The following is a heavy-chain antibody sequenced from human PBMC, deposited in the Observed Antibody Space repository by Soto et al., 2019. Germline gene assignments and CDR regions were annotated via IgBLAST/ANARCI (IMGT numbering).Heavy chain of an antibody. CDR2: INHLGSI. V-gene: IGHV4-34*01. Sequence: SETLSLTCVVSGGSLSDYGWSWIRQPPGMELEWIGEINHLGSINYNPSLKSRVTMSVDTSKNQFSLTLNSVTAADTATYYCARGGISHWAYFYYMDVWDRGTTLTVSS. J-gene: IGHJ6*03. D-gene: IGHD2-21*01. CDR1: GGSLSDYG. CDR3: ARGGISHWAYFYYMDV.